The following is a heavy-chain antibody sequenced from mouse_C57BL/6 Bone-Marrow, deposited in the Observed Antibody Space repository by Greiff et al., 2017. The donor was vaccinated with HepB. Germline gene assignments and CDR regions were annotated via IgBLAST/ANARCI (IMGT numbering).Heavy chain of an antibody. CDR2: IRNKANGYTT. Sequence: DVKLVESGGGLVQPGGSLSLSCAASGFTFTDYYMSWVRQPPGKALEWLGFIRNKANGYTTEYSASVKGRFTISRDNSQSILYLQMNALRAEDSATYYCARCTVVAGGYYFDYWGQGTTLTVSS. V-gene: IGHV7-3*01. CDR3: ARCTVVAGGYYFDY. J-gene: IGHJ2*01. CDR1: GFTFTDYY. D-gene: IGHD1-1*01.